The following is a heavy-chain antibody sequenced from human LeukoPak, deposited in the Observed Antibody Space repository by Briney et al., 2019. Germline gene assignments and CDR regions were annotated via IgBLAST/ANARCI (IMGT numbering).Heavy chain of an antibody. V-gene: IGHV4-39*01. CDR1: GGSISSSSYY. D-gene: IGHD1-26*01. CDR2: IYYSGST. CDR3: ARRILGARNWFDP. J-gene: IGHJ5*02. Sequence: SETLSLTCTVSGGSISSSSYYWGWIRQPPGKGLEWIGSIYYSGSTYYNPSLKSRVTISVDTSKNQFSLKLSSVTAADTAVYYCARRILGARNWFDPWGQGTLVTVSS.